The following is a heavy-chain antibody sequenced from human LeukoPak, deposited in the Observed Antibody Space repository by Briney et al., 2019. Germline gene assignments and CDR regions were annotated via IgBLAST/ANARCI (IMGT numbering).Heavy chain of an antibody. CDR2: IKQDGSEK. CDR1: GFTFSSYW. D-gene: IGHD2-15*01. J-gene: IGHJ6*03. CDR3: ARGFEDSDYYYYYMDV. Sequence: QPGGSLRLSCAASGFTFSSYWMTWVRQAPGKGLEWVANIKQDGSEKYYVDSVKGRFTISRDNAKNSLYLQMNSLRAEDTAVYYCARGFEDSDYYYYYMDVWGKGTTVTVSS. V-gene: IGHV3-7*01.